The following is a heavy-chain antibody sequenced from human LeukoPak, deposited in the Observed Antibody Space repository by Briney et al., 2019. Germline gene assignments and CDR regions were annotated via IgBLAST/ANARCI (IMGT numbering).Heavy chain of an antibody. V-gene: IGHV5-51*01. CDR2: IYPGYSDT. J-gene: IGHJ4*02. Sequence: GESLKISCKGSGYSFTSYWIGWVRQMPGKGLEWMGIIYPGYSDTRYSPSFQGQVTISADKSISTAYMQWSSLKASDTAMYYCARQRHDSSGYYYRPMYYFDYWGQGTLVTVSS. CDR3: ARQRHDSSGYYYRPMYYFDY. CDR1: GYSFTSYW. D-gene: IGHD3-22*01.